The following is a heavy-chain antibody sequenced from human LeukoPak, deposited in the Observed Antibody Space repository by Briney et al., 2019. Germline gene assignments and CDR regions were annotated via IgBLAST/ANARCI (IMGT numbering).Heavy chain of an antibody. D-gene: IGHD2-21*02. CDR3: ARGVVTADRFDY. CDR1: GGSISGYY. V-gene: IGHV4-59*01. CDR2: IYDSGST. Sequence: PSETLSLTCTVSGGSISGYYWSWIRQPPGKGLEWIGYIYDSGSTNYNPSLKSRVTISVDTSKNQFSLKLSSVTAADTAVYYCARGVVTADRFDYWGRGTLVTVSS. J-gene: IGHJ4*02.